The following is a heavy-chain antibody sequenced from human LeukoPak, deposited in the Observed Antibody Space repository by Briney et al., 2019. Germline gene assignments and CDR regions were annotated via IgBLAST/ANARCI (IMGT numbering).Heavy chain of an antibody. CDR1: GFTFSSYA. CDR3: AKGGRGAYYYYYMDV. CDR2: ISGSGGST. V-gene: IGHV3-23*01. D-gene: IGHD2-15*01. J-gene: IGHJ6*03. Sequence: GGSLRLSCAASGFTFSSYAMSWVRQAPGKGLEWVSAISGSGGSTYYADSGNGRFTNSRDNSKTTLYLQMNSLRAEDTAVYYCAKGGRGAYYYYYMDVWGKGTTVTVSS.